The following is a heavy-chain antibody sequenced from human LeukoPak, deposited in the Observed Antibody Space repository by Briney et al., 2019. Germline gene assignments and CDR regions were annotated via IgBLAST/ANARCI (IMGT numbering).Heavy chain of an antibody. D-gene: IGHD3-3*01. V-gene: IGHV7-4-1*02. CDR1: GYTFTSYA. J-gene: IGHJ4*02. CDR2: INTNTGNP. Sequence: GASVKVSCKASGYTFTSYAMNWVRQAPGQGLEWMGWINTNTGNPTYAQGFTGRFVFSLDTSVSTAYLQISSLKAEDTAVYYCARVSEDDFWSGYYSVFDYWGQGTLVTVSS. CDR3: ARVSEDDFWSGYYSVFDY.